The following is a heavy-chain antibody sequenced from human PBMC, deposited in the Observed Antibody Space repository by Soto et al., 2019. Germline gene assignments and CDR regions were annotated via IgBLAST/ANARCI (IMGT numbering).Heavy chain of an antibody. CDR2: ISYGGST. D-gene: IGHD5-18*01. CDR1: GGSINSGGYC. V-gene: IGHV4-31*03. CDR3: SRGILV. Sequence: QVQLQESGPGLVKPSQTLSLTCTVSGGSINSGGYCWSWIRQHPGKGLDWIGCISYGGSTSYNPSLKGRVTISVDTPKNQFSLKLTSVTAADTAVYYCSRGILVWGQGALITVSS. J-gene: IGHJ4*02.